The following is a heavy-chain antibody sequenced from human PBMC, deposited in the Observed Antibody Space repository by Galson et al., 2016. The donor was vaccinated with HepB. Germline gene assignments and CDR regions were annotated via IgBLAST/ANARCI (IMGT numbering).Heavy chain of an antibody. CDR1: GDSISRYY. CDR3: ARAASAKNWFDP. V-gene: IGHV4-59*01. J-gene: IGHJ5*02. D-gene: IGHD3-3*01. Sequence: LSLTCTVSGDSISRYYWTWIRQPPGKGLEWIGYILYSGSTNYNPSLESRVTISLDTSKDQFSLKLTSVTAADTALYFCARAASAKNWFDPWGPGTLVTVSS. CDR2: ILYSGST.